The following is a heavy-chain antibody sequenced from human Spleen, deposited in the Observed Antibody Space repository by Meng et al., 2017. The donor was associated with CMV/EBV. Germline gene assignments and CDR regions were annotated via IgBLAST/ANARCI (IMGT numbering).Heavy chain of an antibody. CDR2: TYYRSKWYY. D-gene: IGHD4-17*01. CDR1: EDTVSSDSAA. V-gene: IGHV6-1*01. CDR3: ARDSDYSLDY. J-gene: IGHJ4*02. Sequence: SQTLSLTCDISEDTVSSDSAAWNWLRQSPLRGLEWLGRTYYRSKWYYDYAASVRSRITITPDTSKNQFSLHLNSVTPEDTAVYYCARDSDYSLDYWGQGTLVTVSS.